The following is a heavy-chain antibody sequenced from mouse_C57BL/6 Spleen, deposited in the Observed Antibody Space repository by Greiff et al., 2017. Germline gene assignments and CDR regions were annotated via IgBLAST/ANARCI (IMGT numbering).Heavy chain of an antibody. D-gene: IGHD1-1*01. CDR2: IDPYSGGT. CDR3: ARGKTTELEGYAMDY. V-gene: IGHV1-72*01. CDR1: GYTFTSYW. J-gene: IGHJ4*01. Sequence: QVQLQQPGAELVKPGASVKLSCKASGYTFTSYWMHWVKQRPGRGLEWIGRIDPYSGGTKYNEKFKSKATLTVAQPSSTAYMQLSSLTSEDAAFYYCARGKTTELEGYAMDYWGQGTSVTVS.